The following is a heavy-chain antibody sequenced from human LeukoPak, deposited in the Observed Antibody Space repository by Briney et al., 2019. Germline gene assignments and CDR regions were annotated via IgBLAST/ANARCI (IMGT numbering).Heavy chain of an antibody. V-gene: IGHV3-21*01. D-gene: IGHD3-10*01. J-gene: IGHJ4*02. CDR3: ARDEVWFGEFHFDY. CDR2: ISSSSSYI. CDR1: GFTFSSYS. Sequence: GGSLRLSCAASGFTFSSYSMNWVRQAPGKGLEWVSSISSSSSYIYYADSVKGRFTISRDNAKNSLYLQMNSLRAEDTAVYYCARDEVWFGEFHFDYWGQGTLVTVSS.